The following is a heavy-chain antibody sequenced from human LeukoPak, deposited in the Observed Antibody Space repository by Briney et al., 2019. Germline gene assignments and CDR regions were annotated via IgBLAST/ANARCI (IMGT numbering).Heavy chain of an antibody. J-gene: IGHJ5*02. D-gene: IGHD3-10*01. Sequence: GGSLRLSCAASGFTFDDYGMSWVRQAPGKGLEWVSGINWNGGSTGYADSVKGRFTISRDNAKNSLYLQMNSLRAEDTALYHCAREIWFGELSEGNWFDPWGQGTLVTVSS. V-gene: IGHV3-20*01. CDR2: INWNGGST. CDR1: GFTFDDYG. CDR3: AREIWFGELSEGNWFDP.